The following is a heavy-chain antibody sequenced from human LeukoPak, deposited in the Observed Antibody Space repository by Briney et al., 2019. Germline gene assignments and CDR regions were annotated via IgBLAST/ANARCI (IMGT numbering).Heavy chain of an antibody. Sequence: PSETLSLTCAVSGYSISSGYYWGWIRQPPGKGLEWIGSIYHSGSTYYNPSLKSRVTISVDTSKNQFPLKLSSVTAADTAVYYCARHGVYSSSDDAFDIWGQGTMVTVSS. CDR2: IYHSGST. J-gene: IGHJ3*02. CDR1: GYSISSGYY. CDR3: ARHGVYSSSDDAFDI. D-gene: IGHD6-6*01. V-gene: IGHV4-38-2*01.